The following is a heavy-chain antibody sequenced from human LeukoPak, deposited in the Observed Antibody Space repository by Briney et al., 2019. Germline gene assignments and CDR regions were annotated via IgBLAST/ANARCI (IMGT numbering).Heavy chain of an antibody. Sequence: GESLKISCQGSGYSFPNYWIGWVRQMPGKGLEWMGIIYPDDSDTRYSPSFQGQVTISADKSISTAYLQWSSLKASDTAMYYCARTTMRAAAGTGFDYWGQGTLVTVSS. CDR2: IYPDDSDT. J-gene: IGHJ4*02. CDR1: GYSFPNYW. V-gene: IGHV5-51*01. CDR3: ARTTMRAAAGTGFDY. D-gene: IGHD6-13*01.